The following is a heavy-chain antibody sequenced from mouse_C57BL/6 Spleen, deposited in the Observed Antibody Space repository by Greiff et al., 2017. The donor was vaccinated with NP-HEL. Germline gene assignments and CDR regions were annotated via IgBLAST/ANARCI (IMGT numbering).Heavy chain of an antibody. CDR2: INPNYGGT. D-gene: IGHD2-4*01. CDR1: GYTFTDYN. V-gene: IGHV1-22*01. Sequence: EVQLLQSGPELVKPGVSVKMSCKASGYTFTDYNMHWVKQSHGTSLAWIGFINPNYGGTSYNQKFKGKATLTVNKSSSTAYMELRSRTSEESAVYYCEREDDYDGWFAYWGQGTLVTVSA. J-gene: IGHJ3*01. CDR3: EREDDYDGWFAY.